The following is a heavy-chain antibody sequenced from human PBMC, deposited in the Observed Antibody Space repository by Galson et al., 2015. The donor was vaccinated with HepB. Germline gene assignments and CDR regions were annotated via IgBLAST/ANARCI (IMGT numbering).Heavy chain of an antibody. CDR2: IKQDGSEK. Sequence: SLRLSCAASGFTFSSYWMSWVRQAPGKGLEWVANIKQDGSEKYYVDSVKGRFTISRDNAKNSLYLQMNSLRAEDTAVYYCARGSYDLWSGYVNSKNYYYGMDVWGQGTTVTVSS. V-gene: IGHV3-7*03. CDR3: ARGSYDLWSGYVNSKNYYYGMDV. J-gene: IGHJ6*02. CDR1: GFTFSSYW. D-gene: IGHD3-3*01.